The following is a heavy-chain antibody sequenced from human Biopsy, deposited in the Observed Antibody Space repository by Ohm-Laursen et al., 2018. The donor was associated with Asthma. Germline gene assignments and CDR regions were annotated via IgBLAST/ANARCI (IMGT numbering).Heavy chain of an antibody. Sequence: SLRLSCAAAGFTFGDYAMSWFRQAPGKGLEWVGFIRSKAYGGTTEYAASVKGRFTISRDDSKSIAYLQMNSLKTEDTAVYYCTRAARSYLGDGYNIFDYWGQGTLVTVSS. V-gene: IGHV3-49*03. J-gene: IGHJ4*02. CDR1: GFTFGDYA. CDR3: TRAARSYLGDGYNIFDY. D-gene: IGHD5-24*01. CDR2: IRSKAYGGTT.